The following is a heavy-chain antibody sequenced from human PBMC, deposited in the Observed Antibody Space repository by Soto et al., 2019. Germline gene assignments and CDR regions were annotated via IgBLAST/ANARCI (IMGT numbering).Heavy chain of an antibody. D-gene: IGHD1-26*01. CDR3: VTGTIVGATSLLYYYYGMDV. Sequence: QVQLVESGGGVVQPGRSLRLSCAASGFTFSSYGMHWVRQAPGKGLEWVAVISYDGSNKYYADSVKGRFTISRDNSKNTLYLQLNSLRADDTAVYYCVTGTIVGATSLLYYYYGMDVWGQWTTVTVSS. CDR1: GFTFSSYG. CDR2: ISYDGSNK. V-gene: IGHV3-30*03. J-gene: IGHJ6*02.